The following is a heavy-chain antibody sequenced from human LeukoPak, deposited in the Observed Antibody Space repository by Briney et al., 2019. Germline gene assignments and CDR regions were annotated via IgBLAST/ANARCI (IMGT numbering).Heavy chain of an antibody. CDR1: GFTFSSYS. Sequence: LGGSLRLSCAASGFTFSSYSMNWVRQAPGKGLEWVSSISSSSSYIYYADSVKGRFTISRDNAKNSLYLQMNSLRAEDTAVYYCARDQESGSGIFDYWGQGTLVTVSS. V-gene: IGHV3-21*01. CDR3: ARDQESGSGIFDY. J-gene: IGHJ4*02. CDR2: ISSSSSYI. D-gene: IGHD3-10*01.